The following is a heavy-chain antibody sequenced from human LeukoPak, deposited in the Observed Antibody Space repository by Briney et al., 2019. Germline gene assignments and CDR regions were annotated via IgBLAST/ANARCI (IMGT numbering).Heavy chain of an antibody. CDR1: GGSISSYY. CDR2: IYTSGST. J-gene: IGHJ6*03. CDR3: ARHYPPYCPGEVIYYYYYMDV. D-gene: IGHD2-21*02. V-gene: IGHV4-4*09. Sequence: SETLSLTCTVSGGSISSYYWSWIRQPPGKGLEWIGYIYTSGSTNYNPSLKSRVTISVDTSKNQFSLKLSSVTAADTAVYYCARHYPPYCPGEVIYYYYYMDVWGKGTTVTVSS.